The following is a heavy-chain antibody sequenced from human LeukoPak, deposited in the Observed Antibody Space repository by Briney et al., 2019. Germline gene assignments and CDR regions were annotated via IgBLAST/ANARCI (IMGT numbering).Heavy chain of an antibody. Sequence: ASVKVSCKASGYTFTTYYMYWVRQAPGQGLEWMGIISLGVGSTNYAQKFQGRITMTRDMSTSTVYMDLSSLRSEHTAVYYCATSSIAARDPRKNAFDIWGQGTMVTVSS. CDR2: ISLGVGST. CDR1: GYTFTTYY. D-gene: IGHD6-6*01. CDR3: ATSSIAARDPRKNAFDI. V-gene: IGHV1-46*01. J-gene: IGHJ3*02.